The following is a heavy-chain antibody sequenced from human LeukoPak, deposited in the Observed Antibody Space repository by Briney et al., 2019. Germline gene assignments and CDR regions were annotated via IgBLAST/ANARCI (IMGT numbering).Heavy chain of an antibody. CDR2: ISYDGSNK. D-gene: IGHD3/OR15-3a*01. V-gene: IGHV3-30*04. CDR3: AKDPDFSADY. Sequence: GGSLRLSCAASGFTFSSYAMHWVRQAPGKGLEWVAVISYDGSNKYYADSVKGRFTISRDNSKNTLYLQMNSLRAEDTAVYYCAKDPDFSADYWGQGTLVTVSS. CDR1: GFTFSSYA. J-gene: IGHJ4*02.